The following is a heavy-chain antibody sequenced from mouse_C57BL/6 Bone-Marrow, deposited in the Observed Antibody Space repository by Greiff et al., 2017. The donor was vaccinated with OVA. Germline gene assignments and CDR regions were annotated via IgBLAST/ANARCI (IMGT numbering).Heavy chain of an antibody. CDR1: GYSFTGYY. V-gene: IGHV1-42*01. CDR3: ARGGYYAMDY. J-gene: IGHJ4*01. Sequence: EVQLVESGPELVKPGASVKISCKASGYSFTGYYMNWVKQSPEKSLEWIGEINPSTGGTTYNQKFKAKATLTVDKSSSTAYMQLKSLTSEDSAVYYCARGGYYAMDYWGQGTSVTVSS. CDR2: INPSTGGT.